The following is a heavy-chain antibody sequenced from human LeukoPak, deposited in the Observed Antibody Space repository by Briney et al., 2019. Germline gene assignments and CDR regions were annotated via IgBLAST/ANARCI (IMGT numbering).Heavy chain of an antibody. V-gene: IGHV3-23*01. Sequence: TGGSLRLSCAASGFTFSNSAMSWVRQAPGKGLEWVSTLSGSGLTTYYADSVKGRFTISRDNSKNTLYLQMNSLRAEDTAVYYCAKGIYSSGWSYFDYWGHGTLVTVSS. CDR1: GFTFSNSA. CDR2: LSGSGLTT. D-gene: IGHD6-19*01. CDR3: AKGIYSSGWSYFDY. J-gene: IGHJ4*01.